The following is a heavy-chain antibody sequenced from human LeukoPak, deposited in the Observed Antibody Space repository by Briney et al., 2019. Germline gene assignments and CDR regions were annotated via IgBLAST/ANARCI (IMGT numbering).Heavy chain of an antibody. CDR3: ASTVDSAILNWFDP. Sequence: GGSLRLSCAASGFTFSSYSMNWVRQAPGKGLEWVSSISSSSSYIYYADSVKGRFTISRDNAKNSLYLQMNSLRAEDMAVYYCASTVDSAILNWFDPWGQGTLVTVSS. CDR2: ISSSSSYI. J-gene: IGHJ5*02. D-gene: IGHD5-18*01. CDR1: GFTFSSYS. V-gene: IGHV3-21*01.